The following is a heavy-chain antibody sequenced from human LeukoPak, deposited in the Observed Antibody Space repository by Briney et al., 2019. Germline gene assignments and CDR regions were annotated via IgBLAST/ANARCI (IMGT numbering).Heavy chain of an antibody. CDR3: ARRQRRGYSYGYSWFDP. J-gene: IGHJ5*02. CDR1: GYTFTSYD. CDR2: IIPIFGTA. Sequence: SVKVSCKASGYTFTSYDINWVRQAPGQGLEWMGGIIPIFGTANYAQKFQGRVTITADESTSTAYMELSSLRSEDTAVYYCARRQRRGYSYGYSWFDPWGQGTLVTVSS. D-gene: IGHD5-18*01. V-gene: IGHV1-69*13.